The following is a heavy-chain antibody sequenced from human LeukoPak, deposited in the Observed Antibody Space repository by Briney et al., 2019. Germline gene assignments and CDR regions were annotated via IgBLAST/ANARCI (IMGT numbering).Heavy chain of an antibody. J-gene: IGHJ4*02. CDR2: ISAYNGNT. V-gene: IGHV1-18*01. D-gene: IGHD6-19*01. CDR3: ARVGFGSGWSVGQQGTTSFDY. Sequence: ASVKVSCKASGYTFTSYGISWVRQAPGQGLEWMGWISAYNGNTNYAQRLQGRVTMTTDTSTSTAYMELRSLRSDDTAVYYCARVGFGSGWSVGQQGTTSFDYWGQGTLVTVSS. CDR1: GYTFTSYG.